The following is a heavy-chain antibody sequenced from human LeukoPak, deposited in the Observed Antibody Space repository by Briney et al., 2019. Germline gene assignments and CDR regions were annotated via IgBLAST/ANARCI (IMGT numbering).Heavy chain of an antibody. V-gene: IGHV4-61*02. CDR3: VSNKGGSAYYGDFDY. J-gene: IGHJ4*02. CDR2: IYTSGST. D-gene: IGHD1-26*01. Sequence: SETLSLTCTVSGGSISSGSYYWSWIRQPAGKGLEWIGRIYTSGSTNYNPSLKSRVTISVDTSKNQFSLNLSSVTAADTAVYYCVSNKGGSAYYGDFDYWGQGTLVTVSS. CDR1: GGSISSGSYY.